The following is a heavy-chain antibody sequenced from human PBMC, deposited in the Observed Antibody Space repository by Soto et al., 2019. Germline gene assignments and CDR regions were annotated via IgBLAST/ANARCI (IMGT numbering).Heavy chain of an antibody. CDR1: GGAISGYY. Sequence: QVQLQESGPGLVKPSETLSLTCTVSGGAISGYYWTWIRQSAGKGLEWIGRIYSSGGTKYNPSLQSRVTMSLDTSKNQFSRRLTSVTAADTAVYYCARGQRFSDSFDPWGQGTLVTGSS. CDR2: IYSSGGT. CDR3: ARGQRFSDSFDP. D-gene: IGHD3-3*01. V-gene: IGHV4-4*07. J-gene: IGHJ5*02.